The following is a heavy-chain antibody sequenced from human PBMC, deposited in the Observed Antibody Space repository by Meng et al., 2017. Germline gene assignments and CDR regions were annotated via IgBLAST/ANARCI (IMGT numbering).Heavy chain of an antibody. Sequence: QGALQESGPGLVKPSGTLSLTCAVSGGSISSSNWWSWVRQPPGKGLEWIGEIYHSGSTNYNPSLKSRVTISVDKSKNQFSLKLSSVTAADTAVYYCARAGVGYYDSSGPYSYWGQGTLVTVSS. CDR3: ARAGVGYYDSSGPYSY. V-gene: IGHV4-4*02. J-gene: IGHJ4*02. CDR2: IYHSGST. CDR1: GGSISSSNW. D-gene: IGHD3-22*01.